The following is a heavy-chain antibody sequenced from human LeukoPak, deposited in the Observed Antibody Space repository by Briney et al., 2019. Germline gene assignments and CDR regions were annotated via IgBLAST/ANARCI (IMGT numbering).Heavy chain of an antibody. D-gene: IGHD3-9*01. V-gene: IGHV4-31*03. CDR2: IYYNGNT. CDR1: GASMRSVPHY. J-gene: IGHJ4*02. CDR3: ARARFFDLEYYFDY. Sequence: KTSETLSLTCSVSGASMRSVPHYWSWIRQHPGEGLEWIGYIYYNGNTYYNPSLTSRVTISLDTSKSQFSLRLTSVTTADTAVYYCARARFFDLEYYFDYWGQGTLVTVSS.